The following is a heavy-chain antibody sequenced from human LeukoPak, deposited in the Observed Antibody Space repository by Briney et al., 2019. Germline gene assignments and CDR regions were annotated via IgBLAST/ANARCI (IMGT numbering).Heavy chain of an antibody. J-gene: IGHJ4*02. D-gene: IGHD5-18*01. CDR2: IYYSGST. V-gene: IGHV4-59*12. Sequence: SETLSLTCTVSGGSISSYYWSWIRQPPGKGLEWIGYIYYSGSTNYNPSLKSRVTISVDTSKNQFSLKLSSVTAADTAVYYCAREEGRGYSYGDGYWGQGTLVTVSS. CDR3: AREEGRGYSYGDGY. CDR1: GGSISSYY.